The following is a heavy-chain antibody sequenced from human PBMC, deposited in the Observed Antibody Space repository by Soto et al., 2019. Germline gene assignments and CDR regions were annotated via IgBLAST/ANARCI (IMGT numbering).Heavy chain of an antibody. CDR1: GGSIISTSYY. Sequence: QLQLQESGPGLVKPSETLSLTCTVSGGSIISTSYYWGWIRQPPGKGLEWIGSIYYSGRTYYKPSLKSRVTISVDTYKNRFSLKLSSVTAADTAVYYCASRGLNGDPFDYWGQGTLVTVSS. CDR3: ASRGLNGDPFDY. CDR2: IYYSGRT. J-gene: IGHJ4*02. V-gene: IGHV4-39*01. D-gene: IGHD4-17*01.